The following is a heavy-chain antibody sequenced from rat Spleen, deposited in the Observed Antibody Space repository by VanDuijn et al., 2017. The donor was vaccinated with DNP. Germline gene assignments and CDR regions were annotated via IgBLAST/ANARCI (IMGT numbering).Heavy chain of an antibody. J-gene: IGHJ2*01. CDR3: AGRPPPTRGPFDY. Sequence: EVQLVESGGGLVQPGRSLKLSCVASGFTFNNYWMIWIRQAPGKGLEWIASITNTGDSTFYPDSVKGRFTISRDNAKSTLDLQMNSLRSEDTSTYYCAGRPPPTRGPFDYWGQGVTVTVSS. V-gene: IGHV5-31*01. D-gene: IGHD1-4*01. CDR2: ITNTGDST. CDR1: GFTFNNYW.